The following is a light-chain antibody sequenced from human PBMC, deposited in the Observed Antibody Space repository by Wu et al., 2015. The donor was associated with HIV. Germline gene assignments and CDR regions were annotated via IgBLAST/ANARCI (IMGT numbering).Light chain of an antibody. CDR2: KAS. Sequence: DIEMTQSPSTLSASVGDRVTITCRASQDISIWLAWYQQKPGKAPKLLINKASSLQSGVPSRFSGSGSETEFILTISSLQPDDFASYYCQQYNTYSPWTFGQGTKVEIK. CDR3: QQYNTYSPWT. V-gene: IGKV1-5*03. CDR1: QDISIW. J-gene: IGKJ1*01.